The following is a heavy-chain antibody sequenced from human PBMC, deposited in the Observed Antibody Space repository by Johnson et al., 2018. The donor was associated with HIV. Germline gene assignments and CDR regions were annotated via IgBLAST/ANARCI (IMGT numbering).Heavy chain of an antibody. V-gene: IGHV3-66*01. D-gene: IGHD5-24*01. CDR2: IYSDGST. CDR3: AREVRRWLQFDAFDI. Sequence: VQLVESGGGWVKPGGSLRLSCAASRFTFSDYYMTWIRQAPGKGLEWVSVIYSDGSTYYADSVKGRFSISRDNSKNTLYLQMNSLRAEDTAVYYCAREVRRWLQFDAFDIWGQGTMVTVSS. CDR1: RFTFSDYY. J-gene: IGHJ3*02.